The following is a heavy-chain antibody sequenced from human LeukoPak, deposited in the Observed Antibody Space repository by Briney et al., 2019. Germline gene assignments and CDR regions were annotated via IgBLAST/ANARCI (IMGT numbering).Heavy chain of an antibody. Sequence: GSLRLSCAASGFTFSSYSMNRVRQAPGKGLEWVSYISSSSSTIYYADSVKGRFTISRDNAKNSLYLQMNSLRAEDTAVYYCAREDWFDPWGQGTLVTISS. V-gene: IGHV3-48*01. J-gene: IGHJ5*02. CDR1: GFTFSSYS. CDR3: AREDWFDP. CDR2: ISSSSSTI.